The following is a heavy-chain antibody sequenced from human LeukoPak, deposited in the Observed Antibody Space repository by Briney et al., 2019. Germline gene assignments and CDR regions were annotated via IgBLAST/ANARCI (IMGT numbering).Heavy chain of an antibody. CDR1: GGSISSYY. D-gene: IGHD2-2*01. CDR3: ARGPARQPDKDTVVVPAAMFGPYYYYYMDV. J-gene: IGHJ6*03. CDR2: IYTSGST. V-gene: IGHV4-4*07. Sequence: SETLSLTCTVSGGSISSYYWSWIRQPAGKGLEWIGRIYTSGSTNYNPSLKSRVTMSVDTSKNQFSLKLSSVTAADTAVYYCARGPARQPDKDTVVVPAAMFGPYYYYYMDVWGKGTTVTVSS.